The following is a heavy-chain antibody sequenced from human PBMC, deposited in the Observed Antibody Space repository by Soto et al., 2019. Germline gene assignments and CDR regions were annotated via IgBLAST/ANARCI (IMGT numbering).Heavy chain of an antibody. J-gene: IGHJ6*02. D-gene: IGHD2-15*01. CDR2: ISNDGRNK. V-gene: IGHV3-30*18. Sequence: QVQLVESGGGVVQPGRSLRLSCAASGFSFSSYGMHWVRQAPGKGLEWMAAISNDGRNKYYAGSVKGRFTISRDNSKNTLYVQMNSLRAADTAVYYCAKAWGECSGDKCYYKYGMDVWGQGTTVTVSS. CDR3: AKAWGECSGDKCYYKYGMDV. CDR1: GFSFSSYG.